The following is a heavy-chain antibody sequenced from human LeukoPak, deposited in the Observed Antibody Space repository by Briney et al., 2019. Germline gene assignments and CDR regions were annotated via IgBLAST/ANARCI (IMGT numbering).Heavy chain of an antibody. Sequence: SETLSLTCTVSGGSISSGSYYWSWIRQPAGKGLEWIGRIYTSGGTNYNPSLKSRVTISVDTSKNQFSLKLSSVTAADTAVYYCARGGYLPEVWFDPWGQGTLVTVSS. D-gene: IGHD5-18*01. CDR1: GGSISSGSYY. CDR2: IYTSGGT. V-gene: IGHV4-61*02. J-gene: IGHJ5*02. CDR3: ARGGYLPEVWFDP.